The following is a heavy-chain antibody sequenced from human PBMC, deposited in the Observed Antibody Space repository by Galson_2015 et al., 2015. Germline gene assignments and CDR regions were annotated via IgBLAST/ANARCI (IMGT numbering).Heavy chain of an antibody. Sequence: SLRLSCAASGFTGSINYMSWVRQAPGKGPEWVSFIYTGDSTYYADSVKGRLTISRGNSKNTLYLHMNSLRAEDTAVYHCARVQIWGSSLKYFDLWGRGTLVTVSS. V-gene: IGHV3-53*01. CDR1: GFTGSINY. CDR3: ARVQIWGSSLKYFDL. J-gene: IGHJ2*01. CDR2: IYTGDST. D-gene: IGHD3-16*01.